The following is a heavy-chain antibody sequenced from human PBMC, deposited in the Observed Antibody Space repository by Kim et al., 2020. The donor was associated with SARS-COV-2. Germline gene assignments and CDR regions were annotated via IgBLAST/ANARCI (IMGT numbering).Heavy chain of an antibody. CDR3: AQERGLAGGNSDGYFLH. J-gene: IGHJ1*01. Sequence: GGSLRLSCAASGLIFSNYAMTWVRQAPAKGLEYVSTISGSGDNTHYADSVKGRFTISRDNSNNSLYLQMNSLRAEDTAVYYCAQERGLAGGNSDGYFLHWGQGTLVSVSS. CDR1: GLIFSNYA. D-gene: IGHD1-1*01. V-gene: IGHV3-23*01. CDR2: ISGSGDNT.